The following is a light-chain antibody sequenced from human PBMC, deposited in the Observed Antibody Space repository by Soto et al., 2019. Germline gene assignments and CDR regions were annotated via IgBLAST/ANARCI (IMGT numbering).Light chain of an antibody. CDR1: SSDVGGYNY. V-gene: IGLV2-14*01. CDR2: EVS. CDR3: STYTSRSTLVV. J-gene: IGLJ2*01. Sequence: QSVLTQPASVSGSPGQSITISCTGTSSDVGGYNYVSWYQQHPGKAPKLMIYEVSNRPSGVSNRFSGSKSGNTASLTISGLQAEHEADYYCSTYTSRSTLVVFGGGTKVTVL.